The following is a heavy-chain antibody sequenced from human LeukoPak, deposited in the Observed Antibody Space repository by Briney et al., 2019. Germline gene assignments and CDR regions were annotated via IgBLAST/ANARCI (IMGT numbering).Heavy chain of an antibody. CDR1: GASISSTGYY. CDR2: LFNSGVT. J-gene: IGHJ4*02. V-gene: IGHV4-39*01. D-gene: IGHD2-15*01. CDR3: ARHRVASAYSCFDY. Sequence: SETLSLTCTVSGASISSTGYYWGWIRQSPGKRLEWIGSLFNSGVTYYSPSLKSRVSTSVDTSNNHFSLRLTSLTAADTAIYYCARHRVASAYSCFDYWGQGTLVTVSS.